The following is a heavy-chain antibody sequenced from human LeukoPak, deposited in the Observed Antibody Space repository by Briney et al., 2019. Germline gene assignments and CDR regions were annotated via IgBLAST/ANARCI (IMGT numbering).Heavy chain of an antibody. Sequence: SETLSLTCTVSGGSISSGDYYWSWIRQPPGKGLEWIGSIYYSGSTYYNPSLRSRVTISVDTSKNQFSLKLSSVTAADTAVYYCARLSSVSVSCFDYWGQGTLVTVSS. J-gene: IGHJ4*02. CDR3: ARLSSVSVSCFDY. D-gene: IGHD2-8*01. CDR1: GGSISSGDYY. V-gene: IGHV4-39*01. CDR2: IYYSGST.